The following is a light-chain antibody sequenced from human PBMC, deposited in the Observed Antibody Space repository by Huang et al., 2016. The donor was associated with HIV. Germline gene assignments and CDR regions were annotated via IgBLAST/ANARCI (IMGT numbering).Light chain of an antibody. CDR2: DAS. V-gene: IGKV3-15*01. CDR3: HQYNDWPIT. Sequence: EIVMTQSPATLSVSPVGRATLSCRASQSVGSKLAWYQQKPGPAPRLLIYDASTRATGSPARFRGSGSGTEFTLTISDLQSEDFAVYFCHQYNDWPITFGPGTKVDIK. J-gene: IGKJ3*01. CDR1: QSVGSK.